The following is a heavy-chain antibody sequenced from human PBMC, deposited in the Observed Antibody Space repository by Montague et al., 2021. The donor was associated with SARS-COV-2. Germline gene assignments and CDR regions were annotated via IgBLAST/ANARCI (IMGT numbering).Heavy chain of an antibody. V-gene: IGHV3-11*03. CDR2: ITGTNNGI. D-gene: IGHD3-10*01. Sequence: SLRLSCAGSGFTFSGFYINWVRQAPGKGLKWLSFITGTNNGIRYSDSVEGRFTVSRDNAHSSVYLHLDSLTAEDTAVYYCARSLFYGSGGYFDFWGQGTLVAVSS. J-gene: IGHJ4*02. CDR1: GFTFSGFY. CDR3: ARSLFYGSGGYFDF.